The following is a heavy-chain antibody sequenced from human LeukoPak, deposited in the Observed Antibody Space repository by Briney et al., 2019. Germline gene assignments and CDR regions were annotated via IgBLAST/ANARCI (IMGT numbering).Heavy chain of an antibody. D-gene: IGHD1-26*01. CDR1: GGSFSGYY. CDR2: INHSGST. V-gene: IGHV4-34*01. J-gene: IGHJ4*02. CDR3: ARDYSVGGGSGYDY. Sequence: PSETLSLTCAVYGGSFSGYYWSWIRQPPGKGLEWIGEINHSGSTNYNPSLRRRVSISVDTAKNQFSLNLNSVTAADTAVYYCARDYSVGGGSGYDYWGQGTLVTVSS.